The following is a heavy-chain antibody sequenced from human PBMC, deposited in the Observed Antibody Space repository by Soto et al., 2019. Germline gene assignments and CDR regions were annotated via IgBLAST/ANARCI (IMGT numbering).Heavy chain of an antibody. Sequence: QVQLVQSGAEVKEPGSSVKVSCKVSGGTFSSQTINWVRQVPGQGLEWMGSVIPIIGEGKYAQSFLGRVTIPADRSTSTAYMELSSVRSEDTAVYYCARPAVNDLDADSSAFDIWGQGTMVTVSS. CDR2: VIPIIGEG. D-gene: IGHD1-1*01. CDR1: GGTFSSQT. J-gene: IGHJ3*02. V-gene: IGHV1-69*02. CDR3: ARPAVNDLDADSSAFDI.